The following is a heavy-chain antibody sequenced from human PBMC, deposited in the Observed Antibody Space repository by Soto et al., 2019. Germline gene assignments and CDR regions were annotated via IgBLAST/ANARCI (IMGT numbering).Heavy chain of an antibody. J-gene: IGHJ4*02. CDR2: IYQSGIT. V-gene: IGHV4-4*02. Sequence: PSETLSLTCAVSGGSISSSNWWSWVRQAPGKGLEWIGEIYQSGITNYKPSLKSRVTISVDKSKNQFSLKLSSVTAADTAVYFCARRHGLDIDAYYWGQGSRVTVAS. D-gene: IGHD3-10*01. CDR3: ARRHGLDIDAYY. CDR1: GGSISSSNW.